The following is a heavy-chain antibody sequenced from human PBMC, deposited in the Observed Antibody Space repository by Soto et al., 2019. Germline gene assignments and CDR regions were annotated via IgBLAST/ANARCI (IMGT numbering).Heavy chain of an antibody. Sequence: QVQLVQSGAEVKKPGASVKVSCKASGYTFTSYGISWVRQAPGQGLEWMGWISAYNGNTNYAQKLQGRVTMTTDTSTSTAYMELRSLRSDDTAVYYCARESVSTSSYYYYGMVVWGQGTTVTVSS. V-gene: IGHV1-18*01. J-gene: IGHJ6*02. CDR2: ISAYNGNT. CDR3: ARESVSTSSYYYYGMVV. CDR1: GYTFTSYG. D-gene: IGHD4-17*01.